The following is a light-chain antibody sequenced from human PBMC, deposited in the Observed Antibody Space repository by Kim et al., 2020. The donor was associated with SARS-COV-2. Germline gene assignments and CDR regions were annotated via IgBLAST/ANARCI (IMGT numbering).Light chain of an antibody. Sequence: GQSITIACTGTSSDGGIYNLVSWYQQHPGKAPKLMIYEVTKRPSGVADRFSGSKSGNTASLTISGLQAEDEADYYCCSYAGSITYVFGTGTKVTVL. CDR1: SSDGGIYNL. CDR2: EVT. V-gene: IGLV2-23*02. J-gene: IGLJ1*01. CDR3: CSYAGSITYV.